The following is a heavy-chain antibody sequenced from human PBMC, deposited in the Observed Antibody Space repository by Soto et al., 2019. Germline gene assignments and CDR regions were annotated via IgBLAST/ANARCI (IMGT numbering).Heavy chain of an antibody. V-gene: IGHV4-39*01. J-gene: IGHJ6*03. CDR2: IYYSGSN. Sequence: SETLSLTCTVSGGSISSSTYNWGWIRQPPGKGLEWIGSIYYSGSNYYNPFFKSRVTISVDTSKNQFSLKLSSVTAADTAVYFCARHAYDDSNYDDYYYYYMDVWGKGTTVTVSS. CDR3: ARHAYDDSNYDDYYYYYMDV. CDR1: GGSISSSTYN. D-gene: IGHD4-4*01.